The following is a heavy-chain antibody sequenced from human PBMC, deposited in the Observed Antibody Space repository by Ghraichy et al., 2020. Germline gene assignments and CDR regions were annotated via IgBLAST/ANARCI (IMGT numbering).Heavy chain of an antibody. CDR2: MNPNSGNA. CDR3: AIHDYLWGNYGDDVFDI. CDR1: GFTFTSYN. Sequence: ASVKVSCRASGFTFTSYNVNWVRQATGQGLEWMGWMNPNSGNAGYAQKFQGRVTMTRDTSMSTAHMELRSLRSEDTAVYYCAIHDYLWGNYGDDVFDIWGQGTMVTVSS. V-gene: IGHV1-8*01. D-gene: IGHD3-16*01. J-gene: IGHJ3*02.